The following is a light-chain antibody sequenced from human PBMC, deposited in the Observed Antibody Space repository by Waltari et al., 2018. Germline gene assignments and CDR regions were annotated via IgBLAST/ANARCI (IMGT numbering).Light chain of an antibody. CDR1: QSVNSW. Sequence: DIQMTQSPSSLSASVGERVTITCRASQSVNSWLAWYQQKPGKAPKLLIYKASSLEGGVPSRFSGSGSGTEFTLTINSLQPDDSATYYCQQYSTYSTFGQGTKVEIK. V-gene: IGKV1-5*03. J-gene: IGKJ1*01. CDR2: KAS. CDR3: QQYSTYST.